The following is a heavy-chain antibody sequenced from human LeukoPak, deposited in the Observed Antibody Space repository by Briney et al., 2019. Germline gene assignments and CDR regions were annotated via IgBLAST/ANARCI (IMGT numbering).Heavy chain of an antibody. CDR3: ARGKLGYCSSTSRYRPLYYYYGMDV. J-gene: IGHJ6*02. CDR1: CGSFSGYY. D-gene: IGHD2-2*02. V-gene: IGHV4-34*01. Sequence: SETLSLTCAVYCGSFSGYYWSWIRQPPGKGLEWIGEINHIGSTNYNPSLNSRVTISVDTSKNQFSLKLSSVTAADTAVYYCARGKLGYCSSTSRYRPLYYYYGMDVWGQGTTATVSS. CDR2: INHIGST.